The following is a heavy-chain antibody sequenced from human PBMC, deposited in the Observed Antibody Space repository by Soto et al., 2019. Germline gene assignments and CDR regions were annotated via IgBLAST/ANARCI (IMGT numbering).Heavy chain of an antibody. CDR1: GGSISSYY. CDR3: ARWKGSTIFGVVTDNWLAP. V-gene: IGHV4-59*01. Sequence: LSETLSLTCTASGGSISSYYWSWIRQPPGKGLEWTGYIYYSGSTNYNPSLKSRVTILVDTSKNQFSLKLSSVTAADTAVYYCARWKGSTIFGVVTDNWLAPWGQGTLVTVSS. CDR2: IYYSGST. J-gene: IGHJ5*02. D-gene: IGHD3-3*01.